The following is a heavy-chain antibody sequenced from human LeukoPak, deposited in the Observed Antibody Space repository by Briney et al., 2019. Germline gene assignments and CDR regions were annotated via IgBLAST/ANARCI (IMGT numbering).Heavy chain of an antibody. V-gene: IGHV3-30-3*01. D-gene: IGHD1-14*01. CDR1: GFTFSSYA. CDR3: ARDHHGGADY. CDR2: ISYDGSNK. Sequence: PGGSLRLSCGASGFTFSSYAMHWVRQAPGKGLEWVAVISYDGSNKYYADSVKGRFTISRDNSKNTLYLQMNSLRAEDTAVYYCARDHHGGADYWGQGTLVTVSS. J-gene: IGHJ4*02.